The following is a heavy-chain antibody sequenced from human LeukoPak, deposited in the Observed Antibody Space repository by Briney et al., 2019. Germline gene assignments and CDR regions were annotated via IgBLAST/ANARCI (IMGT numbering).Heavy chain of an antibody. CDR2: ICYSGST. D-gene: IGHD5-24*01. V-gene: IGHV4-59*01. CDR3: AGGRWLQLPYL. CDR1: GVSISSYY. J-gene: IGHJ4*02. Sequence: PSETLSLTCTVSGVSISSYYWSWIRQPPGKELEWVAYICYSGSTNYNPTLKSRGTISLDTSKNQSSLNLSSVPAADTAVYFCAGGRWLQLPYLWGQGTLVTVSS.